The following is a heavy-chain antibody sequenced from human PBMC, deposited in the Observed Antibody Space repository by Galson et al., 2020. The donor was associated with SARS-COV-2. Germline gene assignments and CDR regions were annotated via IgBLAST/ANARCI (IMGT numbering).Heavy chain of an antibody. V-gene: IGHV4-38-2*02. Sequence: SEPLSLTCTVSGYSVSTTNYWGWVRQPPGSGLEWIGSVYPSVTTYYNPPLKSRFTISVETSKNYFSLRLDSVTAADTALYYCARQGVNLIVLVTVPGWYFDLWGRGTLVTVSS. CDR1: GYSVSTTNY. CDR3: ARQGVNLIVLVTVPGWYFDL. D-gene: IGHD3-22*01. J-gene: IGHJ2*01. CDR2: VYPSVTT.